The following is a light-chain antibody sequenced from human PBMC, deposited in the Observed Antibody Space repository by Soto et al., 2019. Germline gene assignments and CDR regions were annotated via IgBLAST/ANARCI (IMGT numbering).Light chain of an antibody. J-gene: IGKJ1*01. CDR2: GAS. Sequence: DIQMTQSPSSLSAAVGDRVTIPCRASQGISQDLDWFQQKPGKAPKCLMYGASILHSGVPSRFSGSGSGTEFTLTISSLQPEDVATYYCLQYYSYPRTFAPGTKVDMK. V-gene: IGKV1-16*01. CDR3: LQYYSYPRT. CDR1: QGISQD.